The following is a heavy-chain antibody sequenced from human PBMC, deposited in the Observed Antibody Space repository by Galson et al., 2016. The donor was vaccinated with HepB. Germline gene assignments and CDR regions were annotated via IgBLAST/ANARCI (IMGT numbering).Heavy chain of an antibody. D-gene: IGHD3-9*01. CDR2: ISPTGNTM. CDR1: GFSFSSGFTFSSYS. CDR3: ARDGNVLTGYYCMDV. V-gene: IGHV3-48*01. Sequence: SLRLSCAASGFSFSSGFTFSSYSMNWVRQAPGKGLEWISYISPTGNTMFYADPVKGRFTISRDNAKNSLYLQMNSLRAEDTAVYYCARDGNVLTGYYCMDVWGRGTLVAVSS. J-gene: IGHJ4*02.